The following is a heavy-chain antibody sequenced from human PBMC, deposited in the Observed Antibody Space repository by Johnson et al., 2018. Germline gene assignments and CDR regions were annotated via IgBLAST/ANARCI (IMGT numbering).Heavy chain of an antibody. J-gene: IGHJ3*02. CDR2: ISSSSSRI. V-gene: IGHV3-21*01. CDR1: GFTFTTYS. Sequence: EVQLVETGGGLVKPGESLRLSCATSGFTFTTYSMNWVRQAPGKGLEWVSSISSSSSRIYYADSLKGRFTISRDNDKKSLYLQMNSLRAEDPAVYYCARDLFGGGYTADDSFDMWGQGTMVTVSS. CDR3: ARDLFGGGYTADDSFDM. D-gene: IGHD3-16*01.